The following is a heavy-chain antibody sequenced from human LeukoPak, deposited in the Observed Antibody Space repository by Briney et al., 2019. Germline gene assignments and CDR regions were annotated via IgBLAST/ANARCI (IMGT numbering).Heavy chain of an antibody. CDR3: AKSLLSRSTPRIAVAGS. D-gene: IGHD6-19*01. CDR2: ISWNSGSI. V-gene: IGHV3-9*01. Sequence: GGSLRLSCAASGFTFDDYAMHWVRQAPGKSLEWVSGISWNSGSIGYADSVKGRFTISRDNAKNSLYLQMNSLRAEDTALYYCAKSLLSRSTPRIAVAGSWGQGTLVTVSS. CDR1: GFTFDDYA. J-gene: IGHJ5*02.